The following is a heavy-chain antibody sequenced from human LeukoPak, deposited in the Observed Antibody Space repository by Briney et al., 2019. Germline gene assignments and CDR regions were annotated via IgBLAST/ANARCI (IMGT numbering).Heavy chain of an antibody. CDR1: GFTFSSYW. CDR3: AREIGGVPGDLFDY. J-gene: IGHJ4*02. Sequence: PGGSLRLSCVASGFTFSSYWITWVRQAPGKGLEWVANIKQDGSEKYYVDSVKGRFTISRDSAKSSLFLQMNSLRAEDTAVYYCAREIGGVPGDLFDYWGQGTLVTVSS. CDR2: IKQDGSEK. V-gene: IGHV3-7*01. D-gene: IGHD3-10*01.